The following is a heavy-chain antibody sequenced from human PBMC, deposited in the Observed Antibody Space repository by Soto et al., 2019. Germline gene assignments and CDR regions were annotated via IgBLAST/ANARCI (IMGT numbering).Heavy chain of an antibody. J-gene: IGHJ6*02. V-gene: IGHV5-10-1*01. CDR1: GYRFSNYW. CDR2: IDPNDYYS. Sequence: PGESLKISCQASGYRFSNYWITWVRQMPGKGLEWMGTIDPNDYYSNNSPSFQGHVTISADTSINTAYLHWSSLKASDTAIYYCARRLSGPKEEYNAYYFYGLDVWGQGTTVTVYS. D-gene: IGHD1-1*01. CDR3: ARRLSGPKEEYNAYYFYGLDV.